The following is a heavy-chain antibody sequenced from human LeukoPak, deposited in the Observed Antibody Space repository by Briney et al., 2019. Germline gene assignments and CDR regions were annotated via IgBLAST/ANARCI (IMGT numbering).Heavy chain of an antibody. Sequence: GGSLRLSCVASGFTFSNAWMSWVRQAPGKGLEWVGRIKSKTDGGTTDYAAPVKGRFTISRDDSKNTLYLQMNSLKTEDTAVYYCTTEYCSSTSCYSISFYYYGMDVWGQGTTVTVSS. CDR2: IKSKTDGGTT. V-gene: IGHV3-15*01. CDR3: TTEYCSSTSCYSISFYYYGMDV. J-gene: IGHJ6*02. D-gene: IGHD2-2*01. CDR1: GFTFSNAW.